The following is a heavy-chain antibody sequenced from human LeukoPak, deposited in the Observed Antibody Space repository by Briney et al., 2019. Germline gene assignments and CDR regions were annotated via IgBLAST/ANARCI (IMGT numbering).Heavy chain of an antibody. CDR3: AGPNDYYDSSGHFDY. V-gene: IGHV1-69*13. J-gene: IGHJ4*02. CDR2: IIPIFGTA. D-gene: IGHD3-22*01. Sequence: SVTVSFKASACTFSIYAISWMRQAPGQGLEWMGGIIPIFGTANYAQKFQGRVTITADESTSTAYMELSSLRSEDTAVYYCAGPNDYYDSSGHFDYWGQGTLVTIS. CDR1: ACTFSIYA.